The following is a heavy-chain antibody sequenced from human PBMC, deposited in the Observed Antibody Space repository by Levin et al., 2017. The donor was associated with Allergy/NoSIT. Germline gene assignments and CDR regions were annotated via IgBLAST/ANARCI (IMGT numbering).Heavy chain of an antibody. CDR1: GGSISSSISY. D-gene: IGHD3-9*01. CDR3: ARQCYDILTGDYNCDY. V-gene: IGHV4-39*01. CDR2: IYNSGST. J-gene: IGHJ4*02. Sequence: SETLSLTCTVSGGSISSSISYWGWIRQAPGKGLEWIGSIYNSGSTYYNPSLKSRVTTSVNTSKNQFSLKLSSVTAADTAVYYCARQCYDILTGDYNCDYWGQGTLVTVSS.